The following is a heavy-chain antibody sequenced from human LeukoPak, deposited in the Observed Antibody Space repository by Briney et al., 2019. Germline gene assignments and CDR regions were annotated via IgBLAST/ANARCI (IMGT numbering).Heavy chain of an antibody. CDR2: IIPIFGTA. J-gene: IGHJ6*03. V-gene: IGHV1-69*06. CDR1: GGTFSSYA. Sequence: GSSVKVSCKASGGTFSSYAFSWVRQAPGQGLEWMGGIIPIFGTANYTQKFHGRVTITADKSTSTAYMELSGLRSEDTAVYYCARGGAARSYYYYYMDVWGKGTTVTVSS. CDR3: ARGGAARSYYYYYMDV. D-gene: IGHD6-6*01.